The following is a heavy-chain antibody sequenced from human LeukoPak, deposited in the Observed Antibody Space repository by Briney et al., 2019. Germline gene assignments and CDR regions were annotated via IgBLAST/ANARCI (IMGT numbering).Heavy chain of an antibody. CDR3: TRDLMDYDVSTGLHHYYMDV. V-gene: IGHV3-66*01. J-gene: IGHJ6*02. D-gene: IGHD3-9*01. CDR2: IYSGGST. CDR1: GFTFSSYS. Sequence: SGGSLRLSCAASGFTFSSYSMSWVRQAPGKGLEWVSVIYSGGSTYYADSVKGRFTVSRDNSKNTLYLQMNTLRVEDTAVYYCTRDLMDYDVSTGLHHYYMDVWGQGTTVTVSS.